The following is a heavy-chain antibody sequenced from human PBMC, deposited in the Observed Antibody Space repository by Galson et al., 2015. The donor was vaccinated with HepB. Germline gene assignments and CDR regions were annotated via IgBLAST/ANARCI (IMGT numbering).Heavy chain of an antibody. V-gene: IGHV1-8*01. D-gene: IGHD4-23*01. CDR1: GYTFTAYD. Sequence: SVKVSCKASGYTFTAYDINWVRQAPGQGLEWMGRMNPNSGDTAYAQNFQGRVTLTRDTSTRTAYMELSSLRAEDTAVYYCARAGFYGGYDYWGQGTLVSVSS. J-gene: IGHJ4*02. CDR2: MNPNSGDT. CDR3: ARAGFYGGYDY.